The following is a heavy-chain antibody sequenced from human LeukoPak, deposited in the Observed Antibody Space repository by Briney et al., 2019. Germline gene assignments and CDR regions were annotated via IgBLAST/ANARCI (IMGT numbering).Heavy chain of an antibody. Sequence: SGTLSVTCIVSGGSISSSRYYWGWIRQPPGKGLEWVGSIYYRASTYYNSSLKSRVTISLDTSKNHLSLKLSSVTAADTAVYYCARHNAWYYYDSSGYSDYWGQGTLVTASS. CDR3: ARHNAWYYYDSSGYSDY. CDR2: IYYRAST. J-gene: IGHJ4*02. CDR1: GGSISSSRYY. V-gene: IGHV4-39*01. D-gene: IGHD3-22*01.